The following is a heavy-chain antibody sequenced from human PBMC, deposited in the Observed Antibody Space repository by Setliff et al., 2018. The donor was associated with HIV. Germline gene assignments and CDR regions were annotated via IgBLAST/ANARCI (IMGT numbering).Heavy chain of an antibody. Sequence: SVKVSCKASGGTFSNYGMSWVRQAPGQGLEWMGGIIPISGTANYAQKFQGRVTITTDESTSTAYMELSGLRSEDTAVYYCAVDFGGYCSSMSCPGLFDPWGQGTLVTVSS. V-gene: IGHV1-69*05. CDR3: AVDFGGYCSSMSCPGLFDP. CDR2: IIPISGTA. J-gene: IGHJ5*02. CDR1: GGTFSNYG. D-gene: IGHD2-2*01.